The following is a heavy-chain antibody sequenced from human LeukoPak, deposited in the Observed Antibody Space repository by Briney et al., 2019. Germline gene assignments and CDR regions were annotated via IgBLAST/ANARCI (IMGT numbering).Heavy chain of an antibody. D-gene: IGHD6-13*01. CDR2: ISSSGSTI. Sequence: GGSLRLSCAASGFTFSSYSMTWVRQAPGKGLEWVSYISSSGSTIYYADSVKGRFTISRDNAKNSLYLQMNSLRAEDTAVYYCARVGYSSPFDYWGQGTLVTVSS. CDR3: ARVGYSSPFDY. CDR1: GFTFSSYS. V-gene: IGHV3-48*04. J-gene: IGHJ4*02.